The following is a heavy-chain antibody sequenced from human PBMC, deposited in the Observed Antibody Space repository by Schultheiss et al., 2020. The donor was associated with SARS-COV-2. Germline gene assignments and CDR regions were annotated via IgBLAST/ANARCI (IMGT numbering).Heavy chain of an antibody. J-gene: IGHJ6*03. V-gene: IGHV4-39*07. CDR1: GGSISSGGYY. CDR2: INHSGST. Sequence: SETLSLTCTVSGGSISSGGYYWSWIRQPPGKGLEWIGEINHSGSTNYNPSLKSRVTISVDTSKNQFSLKLSSVTAADTAVYYCARVGEGYCSSTSCYGTYYYMDVWGKGTTVTVSS. CDR3: ARVGEGYCSSTSCYGTYYYMDV. D-gene: IGHD2-2*01.